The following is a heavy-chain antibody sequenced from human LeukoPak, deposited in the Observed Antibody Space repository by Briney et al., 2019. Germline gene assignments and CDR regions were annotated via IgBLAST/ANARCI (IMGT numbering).Heavy chain of an antibody. CDR1: GYTFTGYY. CDR2: INPNSGGT. CDR3: ARGFVASGGSFRVAFDI. D-gene: IGHD2-15*01. V-gene: IGHV1-2*04. J-gene: IGHJ3*02. Sequence: ASVKVSCKASGYTFTGYYMHWVRQAPGQGLEWMGWINPNSGGTNYAQKFQGWVTMTRDTSISTAYMELGRLRSDDTAVYYCARGFVASGGSFRVAFDIWGQGTMVTVSS.